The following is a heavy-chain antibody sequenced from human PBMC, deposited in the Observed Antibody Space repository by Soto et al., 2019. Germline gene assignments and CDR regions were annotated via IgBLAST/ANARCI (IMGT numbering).Heavy chain of an antibody. Sequence: GGSLRLSCAASGFTFSSHAMHWVRQAPGKGLEYVSAISSNGGSTYYANSVKGRFTISRDNSKNTLYLQMGSLRAEDMAVYYCARNGDSGYYFDYWGQGT. J-gene: IGHJ4*02. V-gene: IGHV3-64*01. D-gene: IGHD3-22*01. CDR2: ISSNGGST. CDR1: GFTFSSHA. CDR3: ARNGDSGYYFDY.